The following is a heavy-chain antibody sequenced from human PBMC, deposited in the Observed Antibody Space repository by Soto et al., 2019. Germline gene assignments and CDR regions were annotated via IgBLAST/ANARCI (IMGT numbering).Heavy chain of an antibody. D-gene: IGHD1-26*01. CDR1: GGSISSYY. Sequence: SETLSLTCTVSGGSISSYYWSWIRQPPGKGLEWIGCIYYSGSTNYNPSLKSRVTISVDTSKNQFSLKLSPVTAADTAVYYCATRSSVGGYFDYWGQGTLVTVSS. CDR3: ATRSSVGGYFDY. V-gene: IGHV4-59*01. CDR2: IYYSGST. J-gene: IGHJ4*02.